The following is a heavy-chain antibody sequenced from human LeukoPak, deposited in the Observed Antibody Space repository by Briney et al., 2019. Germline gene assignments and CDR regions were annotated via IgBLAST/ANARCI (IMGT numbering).Heavy chain of an antibody. CDR3: ARGTPLWFGELSGY. Sequence: GASVKVSCKASGYTFTGYYMHWVRQAPGQGLEWMGWINPNSGGTNYAQKFQGRVTMTRDTSIGTAYMELSRLRSDDTAVYYCARGTPLWFGELSGYWGQGTLVTVSS. J-gene: IGHJ4*02. V-gene: IGHV1-2*02. CDR1: GYTFTGYY. CDR2: INPNSGGT. D-gene: IGHD3-10*01.